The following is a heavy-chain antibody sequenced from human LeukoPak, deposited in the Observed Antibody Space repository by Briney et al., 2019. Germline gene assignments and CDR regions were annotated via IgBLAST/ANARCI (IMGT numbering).Heavy chain of an antibody. D-gene: IGHD3-10*01. CDR2: IIPILGIA. CDR1: GGTFSSYA. J-gene: IGHJ4*02. CDR3: ARSYYGSGSYYVFDY. V-gene: IGHV1-69*04. Sequence: GASVKVSCKASGGTFSSYAISWVRQAPGQGLEWMGRIIPILGIANHAQKFQGRVTITADKSTSTAYMELSSLRSEDTAVYYCARSYYGSGSYYVFDYWGQGTLVTVSS.